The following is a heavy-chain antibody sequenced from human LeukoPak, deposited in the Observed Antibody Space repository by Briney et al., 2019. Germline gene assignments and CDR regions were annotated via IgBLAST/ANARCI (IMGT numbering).Heavy chain of an antibody. CDR1: GFTFSHAW. CDR2: IKSKTDGGTA. Sequence: GSLRLSCAASGFTFSHAWMSWVRQAPGKGLGWVGRIKSKTDGGTADYAARVKGRFTISRDDSKNTLYLQMNSLKTEDTAVYYCTAHRGYCSGGSCMGYWGQGTLVTVSS. CDR3: TAHRGYCSGGSCMGY. D-gene: IGHD2-15*01. V-gene: IGHV3-15*01. J-gene: IGHJ4*02.